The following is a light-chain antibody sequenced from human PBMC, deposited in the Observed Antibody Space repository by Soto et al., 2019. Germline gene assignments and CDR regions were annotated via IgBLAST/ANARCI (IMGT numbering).Light chain of an antibody. J-gene: IGKJ5*01. Sequence: MTQSPLSLPVTLGQPASISCRSNQRRVHSDGIAYFSWYQQKPGKAPKRLIYAASSLQSGVPSRFSGSGSGTEFTLTISSLQPEDFATYYCLQHNSYPSITFGQGTRLEIK. CDR1: QRRVHSD. V-gene: IGKV1-17*01. CDR2: AAS. CDR3: LQHNSYPSIT.